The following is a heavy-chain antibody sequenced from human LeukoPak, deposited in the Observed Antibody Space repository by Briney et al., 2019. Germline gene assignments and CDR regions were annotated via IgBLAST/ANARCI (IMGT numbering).Heavy chain of an antibody. V-gene: IGHV1-18*01. J-gene: IGHJ5*02. CDR2: ISAYNGNT. D-gene: IGHD3-9*01. CDR3: ARKVDILTGRRGSWFDP. CDR1: GYTFTRYG. Sequence: ASVKVSCKASGYTFTRYGISWVRQAPGQGLEWMGWISAYNGNTNYAQKLQGRVTMTTDTSTSTAYMELRSLRSDDTAVYYCARKVDILTGRRGSWFDPWGQGTLVTVSS.